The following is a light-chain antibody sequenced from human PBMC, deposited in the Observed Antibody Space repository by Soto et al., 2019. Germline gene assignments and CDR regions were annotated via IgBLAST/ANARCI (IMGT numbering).Light chain of an antibody. J-gene: IGKJ5*01. CDR3: QQRSRWPPCS. CDR2: DAS. CDR1: QSVNNQ. V-gene: IGKV3-11*01. Sequence: EIVLTQSPATLSLSPGERATLSCRASQSVNNQLAWYQQKPGQAPRLLIYDASNRATGIPARFSGSGSGTDFTLTISSLESEDVAVYYCQQRSRWPPCSFGQGTRLEI.